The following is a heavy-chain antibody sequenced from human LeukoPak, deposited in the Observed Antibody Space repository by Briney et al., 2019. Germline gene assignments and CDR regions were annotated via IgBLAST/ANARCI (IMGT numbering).Heavy chain of an antibody. CDR2: IYYSGST. J-gene: IGHJ3*02. D-gene: IGHD6-6*01. Sequence: PSETLSLTCTVSGGSISSGDYYWSWIRQPPGRGLEWIGYIYYSGSTYYNPSLKSRVTISVDTSKNQFSLKLSSVTAADTAVYYCATLGYLAARHAFDIWGQGTMVTVSS. CDR1: GGSISSGDYY. CDR3: ATLGYLAARHAFDI. V-gene: IGHV4-30-4*08.